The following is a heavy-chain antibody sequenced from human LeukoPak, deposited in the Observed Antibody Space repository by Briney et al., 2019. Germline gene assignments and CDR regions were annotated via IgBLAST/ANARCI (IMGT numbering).Heavy chain of an antibody. V-gene: IGHV4-31*03. CDR1: GGSISSGGYY. J-gene: IGHJ4*02. CDR3: ARDGYSYGLGY. CDR2: IYYSGST. Sequence: SETLSLTCTVSGGSISSGGYYWSWIRQHPGKGLESIGYIYYSGSTYYNPSLKCRVTISVDTSKNQFSLKLSSVTAADTAVYYCARDGYSYGLGYWGQGTLVTVSS. D-gene: IGHD5-18*01.